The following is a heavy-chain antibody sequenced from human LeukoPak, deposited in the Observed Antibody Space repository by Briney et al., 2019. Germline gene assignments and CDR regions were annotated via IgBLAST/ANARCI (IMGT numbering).Heavy chain of an antibody. CDR3: ARDHYHDSSGYSD. J-gene: IGHJ4*02. CDR2: ISSSSSYI. CDR1: GFTFSSYS. Sequence: GGSLRLSCAASGFTFSSYSRNWVRQAPGKGLEWVSSISSSSSYIYYADSVKGRFTISRDNAKNSLYLQMNSLRAEDTAVYYCARDHYHDSSGYSDWGQGTLVTVSS. D-gene: IGHD3-22*01. V-gene: IGHV3-21*01.